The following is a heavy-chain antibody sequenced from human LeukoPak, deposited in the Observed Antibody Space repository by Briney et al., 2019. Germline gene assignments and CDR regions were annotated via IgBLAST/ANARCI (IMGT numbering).Heavy chain of an antibody. CDR2: IIPIFGTA. V-gene: IGHV1-69*13. CDR3: ARDNLHGPPAKEYFQH. D-gene: IGHD2-2*01. CDR1: GGTFTSYA. J-gene: IGHJ1*01. Sequence: SVKVSCKASGGTFTSYAISWVRQAPGQGLEWMGGIIPIFGTANYAQKFQGRVTITADESTSTAYMELSSLRSEDTAVYYCARDNLHGPPAKEYFQHWGQGTLVTVSS.